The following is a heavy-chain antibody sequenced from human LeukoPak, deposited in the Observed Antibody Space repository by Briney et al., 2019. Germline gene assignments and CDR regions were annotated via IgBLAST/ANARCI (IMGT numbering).Heavy chain of an antibody. CDR2: IIPIFGTA. J-gene: IGHJ4*02. Sequence: SVKVSCKASGGTFSSYAISWVRQAPGQGLEWMGRIIPIFGTANYAQKCQGRVTITTDESTSTAYMELSSLRSEDTAVYYCASPRRICSGGSCYSYDYWGQGTLVTVSS. CDR3: ASPRRICSGGSCYSYDY. CDR1: GGTFSSYA. D-gene: IGHD2-15*01. V-gene: IGHV1-69*05.